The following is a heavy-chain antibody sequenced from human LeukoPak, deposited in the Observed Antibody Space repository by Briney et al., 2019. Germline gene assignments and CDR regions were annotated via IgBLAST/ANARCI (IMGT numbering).Heavy chain of an antibody. CDR1: GFTLSSYW. Sequence: GGSLRLSCAASGFTLSSYWMHWVRQAPGKGLVWVSRINSDGSSTSYADSVKGRFTISRDNAKNTLYLQMNSLRAEDTAVYYCARERYGSGWYYGYWGQGTLVTVSS. D-gene: IGHD6-19*01. CDR2: INSDGSST. J-gene: IGHJ4*02. CDR3: ARERYGSGWYYGY. V-gene: IGHV3-74*01.